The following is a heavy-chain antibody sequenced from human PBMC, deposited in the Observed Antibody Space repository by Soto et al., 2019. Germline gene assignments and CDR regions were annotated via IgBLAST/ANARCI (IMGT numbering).Heavy chain of an antibody. CDR1: GGSISSGGYY. D-gene: IGHD5-12*01. V-gene: IGHV4-31*03. Sequence: QVQLQESGPGLVKPSQTLSLTCTVSGGSISSGGYYWSWIRQHPGKGLRWIGYIYYSGSTYYNPSLKSRVTISVDTAKKQFSLKLCSVTAADTAVYYCASSLVATINGGWFDPWGQGTLVTVSS. CDR2: IYYSGST. CDR3: ASSLVATINGGWFDP. J-gene: IGHJ5*02.